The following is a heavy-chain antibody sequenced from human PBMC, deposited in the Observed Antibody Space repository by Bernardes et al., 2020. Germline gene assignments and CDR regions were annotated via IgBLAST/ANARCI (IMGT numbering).Heavy chain of an antibody. CDR3: ARDRVGGVYYGSGSYYFAEYFQH. CDR1: RFTFSSYE. V-gene: IGHV3-48*03. D-gene: IGHD3-10*01. J-gene: IGHJ1*01. CDR2: ISSSGSTI. Sequence: GGSLRLSCAASRFTFSSYEMNWVRQAPGKGLEWVSYISSSGSTIYYADSVKGRFTISRDNAKNSLYLQMNSLRAEDTAVYYCARDRVGGVYYGSGSYYFAEYFQHWGQGTLVTVSS.